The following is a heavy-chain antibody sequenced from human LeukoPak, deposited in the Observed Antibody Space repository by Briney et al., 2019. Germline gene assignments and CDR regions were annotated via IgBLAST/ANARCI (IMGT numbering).Heavy chain of an antibody. D-gene: IGHD5-24*01. CDR1: GVTFSIYA. Sequence: GGSLRLSCAASGVTFSIYAMSWVRQAPGVGLERVSLITGSGGTTYYADAVKGRLTISRDNSKNTLFLQVNSLRAEDADLYYCAQMQGYSFHYWGQGNLVTVSS. V-gene: IGHV3-23*01. CDR3: AQMQGYSFHY. J-gene: IGHJ4*02. CDR2: ITGSGGTT.